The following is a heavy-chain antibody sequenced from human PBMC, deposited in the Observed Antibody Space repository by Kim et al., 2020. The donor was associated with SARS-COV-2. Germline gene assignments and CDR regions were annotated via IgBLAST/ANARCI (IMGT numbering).Heavy chain of an antibody. CDR3: ARVAMVRGGHYYYYGMDV. CDR2: IYYSGST. V-gene: IGHV4-59*01. Sequence: SETLSLTCTVSGGSISSYYWSWIRQPPGKGLEWIGYIYYSGSTNYNPSLKSRVTISVDTSKNQFSLKLSSVTAADTAVYYCARVAMVRGGHYYYYGMDVWGQGTTVTVSS. D-gene: IGHD3-10*01. J-gene: IGHJ6*02. CDR1: GGSISSYY.